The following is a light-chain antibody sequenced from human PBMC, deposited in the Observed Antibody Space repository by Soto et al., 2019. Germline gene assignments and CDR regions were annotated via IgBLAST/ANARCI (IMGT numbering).Light chain of an antibody. V-gene: IGLV2-14*01. J-gene: IGLJ1*01. CDR2: DVS. CDR1: SSDVGGYSY. CDR3: CSYAGSSTSYV. Sequence: QSVLTQPASVSGSPGQSIAISCTGTSSDVGGYSYVSRYQQQPGKAPKLVISDVSNRPSGVSDRFSGSKSGNTASLTISGLQTEDEADYYCCSYAGSSTSYVFGTGTKVTVL.